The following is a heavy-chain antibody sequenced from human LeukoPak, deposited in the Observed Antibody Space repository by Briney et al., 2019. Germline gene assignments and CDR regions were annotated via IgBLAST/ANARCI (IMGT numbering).Heavy chain of an antibody. V-gene: IGHV4-59*01. Sequence: PSETLSLTCTVSGGSISSYYWSWIRHPPGKGLQWIGYIHSSGGSNYNPSLKSRVTLSVDTSKNQFSLKVSSVTAADTAVYYCARGNLSCRGGSCYPNWFDPWGQGTLVTVSS. CDR2: IHSSGGS. D-gene: IGHD2-15*01. J-gene: IGHJ5*02. CDR3: ARGNLSCRGGSCYPNWFDP. CDR1: GGSISSYY.